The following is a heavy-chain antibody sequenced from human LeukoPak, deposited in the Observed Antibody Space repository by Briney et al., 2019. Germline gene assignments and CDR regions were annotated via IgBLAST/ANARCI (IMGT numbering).Heavy chain of an antibody. CDR3: ARGPDYHILTGYVGFDY. D-gene: IGHD3-9*01. V-gene: IGHV4-61*02. Sequence: SDTLSLTCSVSGGSISSGSYYWSWIRQPPGKGLEWIGRIYASGSTNYNPSLKSRVTMSVDTSKNQFSLKLSSVTAADTAVFYYARGPDYHILTGYVGFDYWGQGTLVTVSS. J-gene: IGHJ4*02. CDR2: IYASGST. CDR1: GGSISSGSYY.